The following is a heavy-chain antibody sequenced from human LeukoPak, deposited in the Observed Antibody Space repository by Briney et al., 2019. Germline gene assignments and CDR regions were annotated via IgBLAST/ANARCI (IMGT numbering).Heavy chain of an antibody. CDR2: IWYDGSNK. CDR1: GFTFSSYG. V-gene: IGHV3-33*01. Sequence: GRSLRLSCAASGFTFSSYGMQWVRQAPGKGLEWVAVIWYDGSNKYYADSVKGRFTISRDNSKNTLYLQMNSLRAEDTAVYYCARENGRGYCSSTSCYGEGGMDVWGQGTTVTVSS. D-gene: IGHD2-2*01. CDR3: ARENGRGYCSSTSCYGEGGMDV. J-gene: IGHJ6*02.